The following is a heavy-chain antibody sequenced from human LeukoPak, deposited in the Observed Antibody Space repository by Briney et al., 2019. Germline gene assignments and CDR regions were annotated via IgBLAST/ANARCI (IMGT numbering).Heavy chain of an antibody. Sequence: ASVKVSCKASGYTFTSYGISWVRQAPGQGLEWMGWINPNSGGTNYAQKFQGRVTMTRDTSISTAYMELSRLRSDDTAVYYCARDDSSGLVDYWGQGTLVTVSS. J-gene: IGHJ4*02. CDR3: ARDDSSGLVDY. D-gene: IGHD3-22*01. CDR2: INPNSGGT. CDR1: GYTFTSYG. V-gene: IGHV1-2*02.